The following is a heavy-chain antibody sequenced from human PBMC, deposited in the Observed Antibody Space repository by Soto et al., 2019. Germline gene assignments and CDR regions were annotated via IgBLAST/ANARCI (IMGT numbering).Heavy chain of an antibody. D-gene: IGHD3-10*01. CDR2: ISYDGSNK. Sequence: GSLRLSCAASGFTFSSYGMHWVRQAPGKGLEWVAVISYDGSNKYYADSVKGRLTISRDNAKNSLFLQLNSLRAEDTALYYCVRSGDYRSGSYWYFFDYWGQGALVTVSS. J-gene: IGHJ4*02. V-gene: IGHV3-30*03. CDR3: VRSGDYRSGSYWYFFDY. CDR1: GFTFSSYG.